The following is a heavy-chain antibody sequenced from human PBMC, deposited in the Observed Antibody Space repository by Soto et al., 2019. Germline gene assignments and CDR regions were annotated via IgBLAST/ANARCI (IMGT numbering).Heavy chain of an antibody. Sequence: VQLVESGGGLVQPGGSLRLSCAASGFTFSNYWMHWVRQAPGKGLVWVSRINSAGSSTRYADSVKGRLTISRDNAKNTLYLQMNSLRAEDTAVYYGASAPLLYYGKDVWGQGTPVTVSS. J-gene: IGHJ6*02. CDR2: INSAGSST. V-gene: IGHV3-74*01. CDR3: ASAPLLYYGKDV. CDR1: GFTFSNYW.